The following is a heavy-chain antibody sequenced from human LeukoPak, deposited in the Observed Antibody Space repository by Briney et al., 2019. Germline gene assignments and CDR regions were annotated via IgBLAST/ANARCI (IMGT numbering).Heavy chain of an antibody. D-gene: IGHD2-15*01. Sequence: SVKVSCKASGFTFTSSAMQWVRQARGQRLDWIGWIVVGSGNTNYAQKFQERVTITRDMSTSTAYMELSSLRSEDTAVYYCAAEYHDSSYCYGMDVWGQGTTVTVSS. CDR1: GFTFTSSA. J-gene: IGHJ6*02. CDR3: AAEYHDSSYCYGMDV. CDR2: IVVGSGNT. V-gene: IGHV1-58*02.